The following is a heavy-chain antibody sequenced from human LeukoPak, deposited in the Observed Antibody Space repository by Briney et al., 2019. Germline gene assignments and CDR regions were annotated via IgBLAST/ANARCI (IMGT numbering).Heavy chain of an antibody. CDR1: GFTFSSYA. CDR3: AQSPNIVTTPRFDY. CDR2: ISGSFGST. V-gene: IGHV3-23*01. Sequence: PGGSLRLSCAASGFTFSSYAMSCVRQAPGKGLEWVSTISGSFGSTYYADSVAGRFTISRDNSKNTMSLQLNSLRAEDTAVYYCAQSPNIVTTPRFDYWGQGTLVTVSS. D-gene: IGHD5-12*01. J-gene: IGHJ4*02.